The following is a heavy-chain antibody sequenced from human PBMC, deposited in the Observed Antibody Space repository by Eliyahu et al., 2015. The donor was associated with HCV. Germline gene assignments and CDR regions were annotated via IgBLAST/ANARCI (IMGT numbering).Heavy chain of an antibody. CDR1: GGSISSSSHY. Sequence: QLQLQESGPGLVKPSETLSLTCTVSGGSISSSSHYWXWLRQPPGKGLEWIGNIYYSGPTFYNPSLKXRVTISVDTSKNQFSLXLSSVTAADTAVYXCARDYIAVAGDFDYWGQGTLVTVSS. V-gene: IGHV4-39*02. CDR2: IYYSGPT. D-gene: IGHD6-19*01. J-gene: IGHJ4*02. CDR3: ARDYIAVAGDFDY.